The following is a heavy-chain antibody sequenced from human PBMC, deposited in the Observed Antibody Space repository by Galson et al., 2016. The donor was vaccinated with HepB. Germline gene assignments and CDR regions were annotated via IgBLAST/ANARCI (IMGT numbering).Heavy chain of an antibody. CDR1: GFTFSNYA. D-gene: IGHD6-13*01. V-gene: IGHV3-23*01. J-gene: IGHJ4*02. Sequence: SLRLSCAASGFTFSNYAMSWVRQAPGQGLEWVSSISAGGTNTYYSASAKGRFTISRDNSRDTLYLQMNSLRAEDTAVYYCAKDSVGAAGFYFYNWGQGTPVTVSS. CDR3: AKDSVGAAGFYFYN. CDR2: ISAGGTNT.